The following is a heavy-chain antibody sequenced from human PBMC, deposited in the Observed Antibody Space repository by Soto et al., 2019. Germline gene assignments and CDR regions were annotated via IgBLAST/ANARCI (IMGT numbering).Heavy chain of an antibody. D-gene: IGHD6-19*01. Sequence: SETLSLTCAVYSGSFSDYYWSWIRQPPGKGLEWIGEINRSGSTNYNPSLKSRVTISVDTSKNRFSLMLSSVTAADTAVYYCASSGYSSGWYMGWGQGTLVTVSS. V-gene: IGHV4-34*01. CDR1: SGSFSDYY. J-gene: IGHJ4*02. CDR3: ASSGYSSGWYMG. CDR2: INRSGST.